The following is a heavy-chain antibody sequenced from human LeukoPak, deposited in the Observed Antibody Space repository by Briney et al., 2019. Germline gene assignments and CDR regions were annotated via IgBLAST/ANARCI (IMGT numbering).Heavy chain of an antibody. CDR2: ISSSSSYI. J-gene: IGHJ6*02. D-gene: IGHD2-2*01. CDR1: GFTFSSYS. V-gene: IGHV3-21*01. Sequence: GGSLRLSCAASGFTFSSYSMNWVRQAPGKGPEWVSSISSSSSYIYYADSVKGRFTISRDNAKNSLYLQMNSLRAEDTAVYYCARCQSSTSYEDYYYYYGMDVWGQGTTVTVSS. CDR3: ARCQSSTSYEDYYYYYGMDV.